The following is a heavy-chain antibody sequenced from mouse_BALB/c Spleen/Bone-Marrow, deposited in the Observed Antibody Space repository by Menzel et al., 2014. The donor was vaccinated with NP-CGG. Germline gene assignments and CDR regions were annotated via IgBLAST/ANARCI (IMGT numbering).Heavy chain of an antibody. V-gene: IGHV5-9-3*01. D-gene: IGHD2-3*01. Sequence: EVKLMESGGGLVKPGGSLKLSCAASGFTFSSYAMSWVRQTPEKRLEWVATISNTGNYTYYPDSVKGRFPISRDNAKNTLYLQMSSLRSEDTALYYCARQGDGYYDYWGQGTTPTVSS. CDR1: GFTFSSYA. CDR2: ISNTGNYT. J-gene: IGHJ2*01. CDR3: ARQGDGYYDY.